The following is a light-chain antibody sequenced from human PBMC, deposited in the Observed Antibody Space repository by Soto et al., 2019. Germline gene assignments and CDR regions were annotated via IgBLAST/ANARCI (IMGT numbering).Light chain of an antibody. V-gene: IGLV2-14*01. CDR2: EVS. CDR1: SSDVGGYNH. J-gene: IGLJ2*01. CDR3: SSFTSSNTWI. Sequence: SALTQPASVSGSPGQSITISCTGTSSDVGGYNHVSWYQQYPGKAPKLMIYEVSNRPSGVSDRFSGSKSGNTASLTISGLQSEDESDYYCSSFTSSNTWIFGGGTKLTVL.